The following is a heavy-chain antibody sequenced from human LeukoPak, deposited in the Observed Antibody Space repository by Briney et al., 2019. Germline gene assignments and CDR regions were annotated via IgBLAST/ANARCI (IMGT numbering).Heavy chain of an antibody. CDR1: GFTFSSYW. CDR3: ATYTSFGVDSMQDY. V-gene: IGHV3-74*01. CDR2: IKTDGSST. Sequence: GGSLRLSCAASGFTFSSYWMHWVRQAPGKGLVWLSRIKTDGSSTSYADSVKGRFTISRDNAKNTLYLQMNSLRAEDTAVYYCATYTSFGVDSMQDYWGKGTLVTVSS. D-gene: IGHD3-3*01. J-gene: IGHJ4*02.